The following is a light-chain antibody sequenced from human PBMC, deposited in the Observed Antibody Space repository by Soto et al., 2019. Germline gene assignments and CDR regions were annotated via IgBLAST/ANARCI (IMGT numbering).Light chain of an antibody. CDR3: SSYTSSSHVV. Sequence: QSVLPQPASVSGSPGQSISISCTGTSSDVGGYKYVSWYQQHPGKAPKLMIYEVSNRPSGVSNRFSGSKSGNTASLTISGLQAEDEADYYCSSYTSSSHVVFGGGTKLTVL. CDR2: EVS. V-gene: IGLV2-14*01. J-gene: IGLJ2*01. CDR1: SSDVGGYKY.